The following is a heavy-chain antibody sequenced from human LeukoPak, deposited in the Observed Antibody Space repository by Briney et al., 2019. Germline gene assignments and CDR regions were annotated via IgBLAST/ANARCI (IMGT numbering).Heavy chain of an antibody. CDR3: ARRYSSGWYTNAEYFQH. D-gene: IGHD6-19*01. CDR1: GYSFTSYW. V-gene: IGHV5-10-1*01. CDR2: IDPSDSFT. J-gene: IGHJ1*01. Sequence: GESLKISCKGSGYSFTSYWISWVRQMPGKGLEWMGRIDPSDSFTNYSPSFQGHVTISVDKSTSTAYLQRSSLKASDTAMYYCARRYSSGWYTNAEYFQHWGQGTLVTVSS.